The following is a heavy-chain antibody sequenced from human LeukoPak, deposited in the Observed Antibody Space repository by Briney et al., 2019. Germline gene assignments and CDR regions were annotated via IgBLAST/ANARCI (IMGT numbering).Heavy chain of an antibody. Sequence: PSETLSLTCAVSGGSINSHYCGWSRQPPGKGLQWIGGIYSTGKNNYNPSLKSRVTISLDTSKSHLSLNLTSVLAADTAIYYCVRRDTGWNYFDYWGQGILVTVSS. CDR1: GGSINSHY. CDR2: IYSTGKN. V-gene: IGHV4-4*08. J-gene: IGHJ4*02. D-gene: IGHD6-19*01. CDR3: VRRDTGWNYFDY.